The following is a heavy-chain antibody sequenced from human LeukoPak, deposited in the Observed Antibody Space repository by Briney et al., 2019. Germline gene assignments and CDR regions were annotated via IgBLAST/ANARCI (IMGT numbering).Heavy chain of an antibody. J-gene: IGHJ3*02. CDR1: GYTFTGYN. CDR2: INPNSGGT. CDR3: AREATMVRGADDAFDI. Sequence: ASVKVSCTASGYTFTGYNMHWVRQAPGQGLEWMGWINPNSGGTNYAQKFQGRVTMTRDTSISTAYMELSRLRSDDTAVYYCAREATMVRGADDAFDIWGQGTMVTVSS. D-gene: IGHD3-10*01. V-gene: IGHV1-2*02.